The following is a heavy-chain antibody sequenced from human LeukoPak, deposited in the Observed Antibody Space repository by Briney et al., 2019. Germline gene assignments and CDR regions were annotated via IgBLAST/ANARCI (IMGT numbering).Heavy chain of an antibody. CDR3: ARAMGGFTYGYPSDY. CDR1: GFTFSTYA. CDR2: ISYHGSNK. J-gene: IGHJ4*02. Sequence: GRSLRLSCAASGFTFSTYAIHWVRQAPGKGLEWVAGISYHGSNKYYADSVTGRFAISRDNSKNTVYLQMNSLRPEDTAVYYCARAMGGFTYGYPSDYWGQGTPVTVSS. D-gene: IGHD5-18*01. V-gene: IGHV3-30*09.